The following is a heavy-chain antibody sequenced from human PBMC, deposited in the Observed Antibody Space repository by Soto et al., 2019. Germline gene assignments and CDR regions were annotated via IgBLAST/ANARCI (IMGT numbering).Heavy chain of an antibody. V-gene: IGHV4-39*01. Sequence: SETLSLTCTASGGSITSSSHFWGWVRQPPGKGLEWIGTIYFTGYTYYTPSLKSRLTMSIDTSKNEFSLRLNSVTAADTAVYYCAGQTFTIAAASYGRSNWFDPWGPGTLVTVSS. CDR3: AGQTFTIAAASYGRSNWFDP. J-gene: IGHJ5*02. CDR1: GGSITSSSHF. CDR2: IYFTGYT. D-gene: IGHD6-25*01.